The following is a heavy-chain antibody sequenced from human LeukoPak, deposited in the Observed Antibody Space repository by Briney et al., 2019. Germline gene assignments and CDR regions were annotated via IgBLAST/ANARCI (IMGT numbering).Heavy chain of an antibody. CDR3: ARTTHGSYSSGWPYFDY. CDR2: ISYNGDT. Sequence: SETLSLTCAVSGGSISRYYWGWIRQPPGKGLEWVAYISYNGDTNYDSSLKSRVTISVDTSKNQFSLRLSSVTAADTAVYYCARTTHGSYSSGWPYFDYWGQGALVTVSS. J-gene: IGHJ4*02. CDR1: GGSISRYY. V-gene: IGHV4-59*08. D-gene: IGHD6-19*01.